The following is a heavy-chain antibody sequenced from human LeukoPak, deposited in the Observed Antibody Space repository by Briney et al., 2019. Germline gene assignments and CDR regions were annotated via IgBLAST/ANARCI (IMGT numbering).Heavy chain of an antibody. D-gene: IGHD3-10*01. CDR2: ISNDGIDK. CDR3: AKVAGWDLFKDAFDI. Sequence: GGSLRLSCAASGLSFSSNGMHWVRQAPGKGLEWVAVISNDGIDKYYGDSVRGRLTISRDNSKNTLYLQMNSLRPEDTAVYYCAKVAGWDLFKDAFDIWGQGTMVIVSS. V-gene: IGHV3-30*18. J-gene: IGHJ3*02. CDR1: GLSFSSNG.